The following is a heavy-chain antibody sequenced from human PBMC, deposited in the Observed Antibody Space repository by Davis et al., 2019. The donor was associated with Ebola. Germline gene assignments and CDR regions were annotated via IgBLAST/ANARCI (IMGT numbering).Heavy chain of an antibody. Sequence: GESLKISCQGSGYSFTSHWITWVRQIPGKSLEWTGRLNPDDSYTNYSPSFQGHVTISADKSISTAYLQWTSLRASDSAIYYCARHSYDSSGYYETPTFDIWGQGTMVTVSS. CDR3: ARHSYDSSGYYETPTFDI. D-gene: IGHD3-22*01. CDR1: GYSFTSHW. CDR2: LNPDDSYT. J-gene: IGHJ3*02. V-gene: IGHV5-10-1*01.